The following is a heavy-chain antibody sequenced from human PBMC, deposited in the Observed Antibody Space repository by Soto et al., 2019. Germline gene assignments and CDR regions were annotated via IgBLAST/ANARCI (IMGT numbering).Heavy chain of an antibody. CDR3: TREQSDDIYFDP. V-gene: IGHV4-61*08. J-gene: IGHJ5*02. CDR1: GAALSSGGYF. Sequence: QVKLQPSGPGLVTPSETLSLTCTVSGAALSSGGYFYTWVRQPPGNGLEWLGYIYYSGGTNYNPSLKGRVVISLDTSKSQFSLRLISVTAADTAVYYCTREQSDDIYFDPWCQGTLVTVSS. D-gene: IGHD1-1*01. CDR2: IYYSGGT.